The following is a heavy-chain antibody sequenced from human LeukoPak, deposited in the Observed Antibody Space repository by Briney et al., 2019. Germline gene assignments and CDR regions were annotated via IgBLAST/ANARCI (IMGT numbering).Heavy chain of an antibody. V-gene: IGHV3-9*01. CDR3: ATEPGYCSSTSCDFQH. J-gene: IGHJ1*01. D-gene: IGHD2-2*01. CDR2: ITWNSDNI. Sequence: GGSLRLSCATSGFTFEDYAMHWVRQAPGKGLEWVSGITWNSDNIVYADSVKGRFTISRDSAKNSLFLQMNSLRAEDTAVYYCATEPGYCSSTSCDFQHWGQGTLVTVSS. CDR1: GFTFEDYA.